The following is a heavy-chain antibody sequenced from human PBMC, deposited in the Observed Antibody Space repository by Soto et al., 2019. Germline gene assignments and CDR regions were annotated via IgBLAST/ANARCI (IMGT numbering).Heavy chain of an antibody. CDR2: ICYSGTT. CDR3: ARGAGPPTYYYNMDV. V-gene: IGHV4-39*01. Sequence: SETLSLTCTVSGASISSSGYYWGWIRQPPGKGLEWIGSICYSGTTYYNPSLKSRVTLSVDTSRNQFSLKLSSVTAADTAVYYSARGAGPPTYYYNMDVWGQGTTVTVSS. J-gene: IGHJ6*03. D-gene: IGHD6-13*01. CDR1: GASISSSGYY.